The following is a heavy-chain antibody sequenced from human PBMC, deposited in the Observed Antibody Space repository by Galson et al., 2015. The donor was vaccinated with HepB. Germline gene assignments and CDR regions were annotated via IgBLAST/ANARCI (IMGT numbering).Heavy chain of an antibody. CDR3: ARDPVYYYDSSGYYPFDY. CDR1: GFTFSSYG. J-gene: IGHJ4*02. V-gene: IGHV3-33*01. CDR2: IWYDGSNK. Sequence: SLRLSCAASGFTFSSYGMHWVRQAPGKGLEWVAVIWYDGSNKYYADSVKGRFTISRDNSKNTLYLQMNSLRAEDTAVYYCARDPVYYYDSSGYYPFDYWGQGTLVTVSS. D-gene: IGHD3-22*01.